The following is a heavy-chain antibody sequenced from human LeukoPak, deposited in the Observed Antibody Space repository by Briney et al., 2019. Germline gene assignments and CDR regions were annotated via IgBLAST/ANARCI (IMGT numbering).Heavy chain of an antibody. CDR1: GYTFTSYG. D-gene: IGHD2-2*02. Sequence: ASVKVSCKASGYTFTSYGISWVRQAPGQGLEWMGWISAYNGNTNYAQKLQGRVTMTTDTSTSTAYTELRSLRSDDTAVYYCARDYYSSSTSCYTEYTNWFDPWGQGTLVTVSS. V-gene: IGHV1-18*01. CDR2: ISAYNGNT. CDR3: ARDYYSSSTSCYTEYTNWFDP. J-gene: IGHJ5*02.